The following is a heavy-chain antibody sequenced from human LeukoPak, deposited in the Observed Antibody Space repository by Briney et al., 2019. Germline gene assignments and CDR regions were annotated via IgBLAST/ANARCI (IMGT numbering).Heavy chain of an antibody. Sequence: GGSLRLSCAASGFTFSSYWMSWVRQAPGKGLEWVANIKQDGSEKFYVDSVKGRFTISRDNSKNTLYLQMNSLRAEDTAVYYCAKKREAAGTTPLPSKALDPWGQGTLVTVSS. CDR3: AKKREAAGTTPLPSKALDP. CDR2: IKQDGSEK. V-gene: IGHV3-7*01. D-gene: IGHD6-13*01. J-gene: IGHJ5*02. CDR1: GFTFSSYW.